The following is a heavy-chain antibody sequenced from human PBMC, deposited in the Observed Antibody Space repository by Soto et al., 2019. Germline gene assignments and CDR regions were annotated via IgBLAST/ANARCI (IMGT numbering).Heavy chain of an antibody. J-gene: IGHJ4*02. Sequence: LGLSCAASGFTFSSYAMHWVRQAPGKGLEWVAVISYDGSNKYYADSVKGRFTISRDNSKNTLYLQMNSLRAEDTAVYYCAREIVVVPYFDYWGQGTLVTVSS. CDR1: GFTFSSYA. V-gene: IGHV3-30-3*01. D-gene: IGHD3-22*01. CDR3: AREIVVVPYFDY. CDR2: ISYDGSNK.